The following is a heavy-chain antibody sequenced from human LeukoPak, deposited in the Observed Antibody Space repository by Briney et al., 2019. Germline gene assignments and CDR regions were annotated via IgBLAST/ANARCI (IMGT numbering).Heavy chain of an antibody. CDR3: TSEGYYGSGSRYFDY. Sequence: PGGSLRLSCAASGFTFSSYAMSWVRQAPGKGLEWVSAISGSGGSTYYADSVKGRFTISRDNSKNTLYLQMNSLRAEDTAVYYCTSEGYYGSGSRYFDYWGQGTLVTVSS. CDR1: GFTFSSYA. CDR2: ISGSGGST. V-gene: IGHV3-23*01. J-gene: IGHJ4*02. D-gene: IGHD3-10*01.